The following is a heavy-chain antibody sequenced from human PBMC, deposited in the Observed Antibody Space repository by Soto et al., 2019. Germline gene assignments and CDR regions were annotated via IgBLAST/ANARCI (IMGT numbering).Heavy chain of an antibody. CDR2: IYYSGST. CDR3: ARDASHSSGYYSGYFDL. J-gene: IGHJ2*01. V-gene: IGHV4-31*03. CDR1: GGSISNAYYY. Sequence: PSETLSLTCSVSGGSISNAYYYSSEIRQHPGKGQEWIGYIYYSGSTHYSPSLESRITISVDTSKNQFSLKLKSVNAADTAVYFCARDASHSSGYYSGYFDLWGRGTLVTVSS. D-gene: IGHD3-22*01.